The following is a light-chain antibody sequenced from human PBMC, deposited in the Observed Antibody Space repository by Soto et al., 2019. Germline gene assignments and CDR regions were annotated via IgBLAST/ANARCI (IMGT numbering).Light chain of an antibody. CDR3: QQYGGSPLT. CDR2: GAS. CDR1: QSVPTNY. Sequence: EIVLTQSPGTLSLSPGDTATLSCRASQSVPTNYLAWYQQKPGQAPSLLIYGASRRATGIPDRFGGSGSGTDFTLTLRLEPEDFAVYYCQQYGGSPLTFGGGTK. J-gene: IGKJ4*01. V-gene: IGKV3-20*01.